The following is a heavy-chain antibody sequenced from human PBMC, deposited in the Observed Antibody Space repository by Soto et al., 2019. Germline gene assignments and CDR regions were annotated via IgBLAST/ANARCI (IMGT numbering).Heavy chain of an antibody. V-gene: IGHV1-18*01. D-gene: IGHD3-3*01. CDR3: ARDLGTYYDFWSGYYGTQWFDP. J-gene: IGHJ5*02. CDR2: ISAYNGNT. Sequence: ASVKVSCKASGYTFTSYGISWVRQAPGQGLEWMGWISAYNGNTNYAQKLQGRVTMTTDTSTSTAYMELRSLRSDDTAVYYCARDLGTYYDFWSGYYGTQWFDPWGQGTLVTVS. CDR1: GYTFTSYG.